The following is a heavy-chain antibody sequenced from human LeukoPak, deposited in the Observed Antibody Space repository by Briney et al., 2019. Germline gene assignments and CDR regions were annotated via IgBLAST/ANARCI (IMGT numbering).Heavy chain of an antibody. J-gene: IGHJ3*01. D-gene: IGHD2-15*01. Sequence: SETLSLTCTVSGGSISSSSYYWGWIRQPPGKGLEWIGSIYYSGSTYYNPSLKSRVTISVDTSKNQFSLKLSSVTAADTAVYYCARACPPGLLDAFDVWGQGTIVTVSS. CDR2: IYYSGST. CDR1: GGSISSSSYY. CDR3: ARACPPGLLDAFDV. V-gene: IGHV4-39*07.